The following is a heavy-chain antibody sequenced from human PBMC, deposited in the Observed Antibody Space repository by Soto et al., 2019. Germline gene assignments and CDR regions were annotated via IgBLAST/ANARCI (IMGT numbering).Heavy chain of an antibody. V-gene: IGHV1-18*01. CDR3: AREYSSGWYPPYYYGMDV. J-gene: IGHJ6*02. Sequence: RASVKVSCKASGYTFTSYGISWVRQAPGQGLEWMGWISAYNGNTNYAQKLQGRVTMTTDTSTSTAYMELRSLRSDDTAVYYCAREYSSGWYPPYYYGMDVWGQGTTVTVSS. CDR2: ISAYNGNT. D-gene: IGHD6-19*01. CDR1: GYTFTSYG.